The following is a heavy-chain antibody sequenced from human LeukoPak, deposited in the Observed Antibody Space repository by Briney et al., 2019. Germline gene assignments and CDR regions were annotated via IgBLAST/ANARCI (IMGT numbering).Heavy chain of an antibody. Sequence: GGSLRLSCAASGFTFSSYAMHWVRQAPGKGLEWVAVISYDGSNKYYADSVKGRFTISRDNSKNTLYLQMNSLRAEDTAVYYCAKGTEWLWGFDYWGQGTLVTVSS. J-gene: IGHJ4*02. V-gene: IGHV3-30-3*01. CDR2: ISYDGSNK. CDR1: GFTFSSYA. CDR3: AKGTEWLWGFDY. D-gene: IGHD3-3*01.